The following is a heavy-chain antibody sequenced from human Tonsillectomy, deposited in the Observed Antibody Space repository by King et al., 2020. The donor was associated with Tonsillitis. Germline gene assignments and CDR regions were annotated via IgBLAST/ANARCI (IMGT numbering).Heavy chain of an antibody. Sequence: QLQESGPGLVKPSETLSLTCTVSGGSISSSSYYWGWIRQPPGKGLEWIGSIYYSGSTDYNPSLKSRVTISVDTSKNQFSLKLSSVTAADTAVYYCARHPDILTGFGAFDIWGQGTMVTVSS. CDR1: GGSISSSSYY. CDR2: IYYSGST. V-gene: IGHV4-39*07. J-gene: IGHJ3*02. CDR3: ARHPDILTGFGAFDI. D-gene: IGHD3-9*01.